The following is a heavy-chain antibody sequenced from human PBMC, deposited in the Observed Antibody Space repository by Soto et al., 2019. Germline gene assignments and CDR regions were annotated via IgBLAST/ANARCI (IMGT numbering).Heavy chain of an antibody. Sequence: GGSLRLSCAASGFTFSSYIMNWVRQAPGKGLEWVSSISSSSSYIYYADSVKGRFTISRDNAKNSLYLQMNSLRAEDTAVYYCALTSAAAGTHFDYWGQGTLVTVSS. CDR1: GFTFSSYI. D-gene: IGHD6-13*01. CDR3: ALTSAAAGTHFDY. CDR2: ISSSSSYI. J-gene: IGHJ4*02. V-gene: IGHV3-21*01.